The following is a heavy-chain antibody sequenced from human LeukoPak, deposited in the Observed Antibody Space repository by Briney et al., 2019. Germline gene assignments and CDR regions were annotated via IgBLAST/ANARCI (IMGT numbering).Heavy chain of an antibody. V-gene: IGHV3-30*03. CDR2: ISNDGNNK. Sequence: GGSLRLSCEASGLTFSRYAMHWVRQVPGKGLEWVAVISNDGNNKSYPDSVRGRFTISRDNSKSTLFLQMNSLRAEDTAVYYCARTERYYYDNSGNYYDLGGPHFDSWGQGTLVTVSS. D-gene: IGHD3-22*01. J-gene: IGHJ4*02. CDR3: ARTERYYYDNSGNYYDLGGPHFDS. CDR1: GLTFSRYA.